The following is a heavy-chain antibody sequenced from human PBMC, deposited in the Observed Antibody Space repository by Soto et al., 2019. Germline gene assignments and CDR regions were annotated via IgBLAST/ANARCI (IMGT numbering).Heavy chain of an antibody. CDR2: IYPGDSDT. D-gene: IGHD4-17*01. CDR1: GYSFTSYL. V-gene: IGHV5-51*01. Sequence: HGESLKISFKGSGYSFTSYLIGWVRQMPVKGLEWMGIIYPGDSDTRYSPSFQAKVTISADKSISTAYLQWSSLKASDTAMYYCARLARDICTVLTDNAFDISGQGTMV. J-gene: IGHJ3*02. CDR3: ARLARDICTVLTDNAFDI.